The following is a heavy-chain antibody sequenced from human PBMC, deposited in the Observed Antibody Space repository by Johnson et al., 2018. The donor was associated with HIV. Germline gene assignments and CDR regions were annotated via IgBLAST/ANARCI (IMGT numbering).Heavy chain of an antibody. CDR1: GFTFSSYA. Sequence: QVQLVESGGGVVQPGRSLRLSCAASGFTFSSYAMHWVRQAPGKGLEWVAVISYDGSNKYYADSVKGRFTISRDNGRGLVYLQMHSLTAADTAVYYCARKYIWGQGTRVTVSS. V-gene: IGHV3-30*04. CDR3: ARKYI. CDR2: ISYDGSNK. J-gene: IGHJ3*02.